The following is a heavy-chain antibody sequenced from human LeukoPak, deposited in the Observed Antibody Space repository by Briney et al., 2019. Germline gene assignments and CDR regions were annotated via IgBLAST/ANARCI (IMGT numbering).Heavy chain of an antibody. CDR2: ISGSGGST. CDR1: GFTFSSYA. D-gene: IGHD6-13*01. CDR3: AKAHNPFVAAAGTLDY. V-gene: IGHV3-23*01. J-gene: IGHJ4*02. Sequence: GGSLRLPCAASGFTFSSYAMSWVRRAPGKGLEWVSAISGSGGSTYYADSVKGRFTISRDNSKNTLYLQMNSLRAEDTAVYYCAKAHNPFVAAAGTLDYWGQGTLVTVSS.